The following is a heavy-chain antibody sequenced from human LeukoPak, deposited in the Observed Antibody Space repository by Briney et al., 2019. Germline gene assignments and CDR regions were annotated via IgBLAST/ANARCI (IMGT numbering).Heavy chain of an antibody. CDR2: INQDASEK. V-gene: IGHV3-7*03. CDR1: GFSFSSFW. Sequence: GGSLRLSCAASGFSFSSFWMTWVRQAPGKGLEWVANINQDASEKYYVDSVKGRFTISRDNAKNSLYLQMNSLRAEDTAVYYCATKRGYNYGLDYWGQGTLVTVSS. D-gene: IGHD5-18*01. CDR3: ATKRGYNYGLDY. J-gene: IGHJ4*02.